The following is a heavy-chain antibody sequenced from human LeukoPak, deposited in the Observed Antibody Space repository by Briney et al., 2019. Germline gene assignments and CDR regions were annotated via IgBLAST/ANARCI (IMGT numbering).Heavy chain of an antibody. D-gene: IGHD6-13*01. V-gene: IGHV3-48*04. CDR1: GFSCSDYA. J-gene: IGHJ3*02. CDR3: AKERAAAGTGDAFDI. CDR2: VSSIRGNAV. Sequence: EGSLRLSCAASGFSCSDYAMNWVRQAPGKGLEWVAYVSSIRGNAVYYADSVRGRFTISRDDAENSLYLQMHSLRVEDTAVYYCAKERAAAGTGDAFDIWGQGTMVTVSS.